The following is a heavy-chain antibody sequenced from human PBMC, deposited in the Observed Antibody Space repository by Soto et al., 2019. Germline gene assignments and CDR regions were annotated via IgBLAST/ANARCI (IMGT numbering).Heavy chain of an antibody. CDR2: INHSGST. Sequence: PSETLSLTCAVYGGSFSGYYWSWIRQPPGKGPEWIGEINHSGSTNYNPSLKSRVTISVDTSKNQFSLKLSSVTAADTAVYYCARVRIVGATVDYWGQGTLVTVSS. V-gene: IGHV4-34*01. CDR3: ARVRIVGATVDY. D-gene: IGHD1-26*01. CDR1: GGSFSGYY. J-gene: IGHJ4*02.